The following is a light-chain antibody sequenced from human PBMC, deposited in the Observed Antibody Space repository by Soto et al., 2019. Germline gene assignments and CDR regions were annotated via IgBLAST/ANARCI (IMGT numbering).Light chain of an antibody. Sequence: DIQMTKSPSSLSASVGDRVTITCRASQSISSYLNWYQQKPGKAPKLLIYAASSLQSGVPSRFSGSVSGTDFTLTISSLQPEDFATYYCQQSYSTLLTFGGGTKVEIK. V-gene: IGKV1-39*01. CDR3: QQSYSTLLT. CDR1: QSISSY. CDR2: AAS. J-gene: IGKJ4*01.